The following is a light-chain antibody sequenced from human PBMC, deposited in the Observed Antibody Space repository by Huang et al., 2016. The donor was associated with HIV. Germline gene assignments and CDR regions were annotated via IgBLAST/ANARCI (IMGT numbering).Light chain of an antibody. CDR3: QQYEISSPIT. V-gene: IGKV3-20*01. Sequence: LVLTQSPGTLSLSPGERVTLSCRASQSVGSNLAWYQQKTGQAPRLRIYGAASRATGIPDRFSGSGTGTDFTLSISRLEAEDFAVYYCQQYEISSPITFGPGTKVDI. CDR2: GAA. CDR1: QSVGSN. J-gene: IGKJ3*01.